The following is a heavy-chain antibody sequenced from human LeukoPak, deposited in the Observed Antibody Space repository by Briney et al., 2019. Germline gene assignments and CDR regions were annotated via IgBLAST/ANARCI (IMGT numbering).Heavy chain of an antibody. V-gene: IGHV3-30*03. CDR3: ITMVRGVMGY. J-gene: IGHJ4*02. CDR2: ISYDGSNK. CDR1: GFTFSSYG. Sequence: GGSLRLSCVASGFTFSSYGKHWVRQAPGKGLEWVAVISYDGSNKYYADSVKGRFTISRDNSKNTLYLQMNSLRAEDTAVYYCITMVRGVMGYWGQGTLVTVSS. D-gene: IGHD3-10*01.